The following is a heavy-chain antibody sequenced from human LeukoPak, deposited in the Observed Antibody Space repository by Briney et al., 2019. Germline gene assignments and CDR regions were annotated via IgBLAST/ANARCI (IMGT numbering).Heavy chain of an antibody. CDR2: ISAYNGNT. Sequence: ASVKVSCKASGYTFTSYGISSVRQAPGQGLEWMGWISAYNGNTNYAQKLQGRVTMTTDTSTSTAYMELRSLRSDDTAVYYCSRGYSSGWLSVYYFDYWGQGTLVTVSS. V-gene: IGHV1-18*01. CDR3: SRGYSSGWLSVYYFDY. D-gene: IGHD6-19*01. J-gene: IGHJ4*02. CDR1: GYTFTSYG.